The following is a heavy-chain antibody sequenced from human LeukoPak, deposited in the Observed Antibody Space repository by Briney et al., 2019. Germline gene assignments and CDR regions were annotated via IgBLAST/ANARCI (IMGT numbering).Heavy chain of an antibody. Sequence: GSLRLSCAASGFTFSDYYMSWVRQAPGKGLEWVSTIYSGGSTYYANSVKGRFTISRDISKNMLYLQMNSLRTEDTATYYCARGGDYGLLWGQGTLVTVSS. CDR2: IYSGGST. V-gene: IGHV3-66*01. J-gene: IGHJ4*02. D-gene: IGHD4/OR15-4a*01. CDR3: ARGGDYGLL. CDR1: GFTFSDYY.